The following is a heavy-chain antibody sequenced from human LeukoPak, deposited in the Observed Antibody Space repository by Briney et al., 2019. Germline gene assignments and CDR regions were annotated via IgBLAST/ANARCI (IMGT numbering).Heavy chain of an antibody. Sequence: GGSLRLSCAASGFTFDDYGMSWVRQAPGKGLEWVSGINRNGGSTGYADSVKGRFTISRDNAKNSLYLQMNSLRAEDTALYYCARDPGYSSGWYYFDYWGQGTLVTVSS. J-gene: IGHJ4*02. D-gene: IGHD6-19*01. CDR2: INRNGGST. CDR1: GFTFDDYG. V-gene: IGHV3-20*04. CDR3: ARDPGYSSGWYYFDY.